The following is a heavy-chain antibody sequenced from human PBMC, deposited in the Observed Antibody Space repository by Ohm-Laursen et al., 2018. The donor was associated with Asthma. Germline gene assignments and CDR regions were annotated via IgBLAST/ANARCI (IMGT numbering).Heavy chain of an antibody. CDR1: GFTFSSNW. CDR3: VKNRASLGP. Sequence: SLRLSCAASGFTFSSNWMSWVRQAPGKGLEWVANIKQDGREKYYVDSVKGRFTISRDNAKNSLYLQMNSLRAEDTAVYYCVKNRASLGPWGQGTLVTVSS. CDR2: IKQDGREK. D-gene: IGHD1-14*01. V-gene: IGHV3-7*01. J-gene: IGHJ5*02.